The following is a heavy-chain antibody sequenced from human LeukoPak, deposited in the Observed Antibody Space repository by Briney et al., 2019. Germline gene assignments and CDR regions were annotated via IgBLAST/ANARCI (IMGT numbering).Heavy chain of an antibody. D-gene: IGHD3-3*01. CDR2: ISAYNGNT. V-gene: IGHV1-18*01. Sequence: VASVTVSFKASGYTFTSYGISWVRQAPGQGLEWMGWISAYNGNTNYAQKLQGRVTMTTDTSTSTDYMELRSLRSNDTAVYYCARMGLRITILGVVMSPPDNWFDRWGQGTLVTVSS. CDR3: ARMGLRITILGVVMSPPDNWFDR. J-gene: IGHJ5*02. CDR1: GYTFTSYG.